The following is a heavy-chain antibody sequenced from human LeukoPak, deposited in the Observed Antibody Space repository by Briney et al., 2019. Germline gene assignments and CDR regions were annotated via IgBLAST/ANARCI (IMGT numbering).Heavy chain of an antibody. Sequence: PSETLPLTCTVSGGSISSYYWSWIRQPAGKGLEWIGRIYASGSTYYNPSLKSRVTMSVDTSKNQFSLRLTTVTAADAAVYYCARDSNLEYSSSRGLGRWGQGTLVTVSS. CDR3: ARDSNLEYSSSRGLGR. CDR1: GGSISSYY. V-gene: IGHV4-4*07. CDR2: IYASGST. J-gene: IGHJ4*02. D-gene: IGHD6-6*01.